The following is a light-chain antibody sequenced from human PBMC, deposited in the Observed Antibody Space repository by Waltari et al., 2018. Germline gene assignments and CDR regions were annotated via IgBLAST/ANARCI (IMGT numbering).Light chain of an antibody. V-gene: IGLV1-51*02. J-gene: IGLJ7*01. CDR1: SSNLGNHY. CDR2: EDS. Sequence: QSVLTQPPSVSAAPGQRVTISCSGGSSNLGNHYVYWYRQFPGTAPKLLIYEDSERPSGIPGRFSGSKSGTSATLDITGLQAGDEADYYCGTWDSSLSGAVFGGGTHLTVL. CDR3: GTWDSSLSGAV.